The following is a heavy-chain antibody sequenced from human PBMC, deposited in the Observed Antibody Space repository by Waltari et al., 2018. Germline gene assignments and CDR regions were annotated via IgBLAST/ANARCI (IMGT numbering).Heavy chain of an antibody. D-gene: IGHD3-10*01. V-gene: IGHV1-69*05. CDR2: IIPIFGTA. J-gene: IGHJ5*02. Sequence: QVQLVQSGAEVKKPGSSVKVSCKASGGTFSSYAISWVRQAPGPGLEWMGGIIPIFGTANYAQKFQGRVTITTDESTSTAYMELSSLRSEDTAVYYCARGRGSHYYGSGTYYSWFDPWGQGTLVTVSS. CDR1: GGTFSSYA. CDR3: ARGRGSHYYGSGTYYSWFDP.